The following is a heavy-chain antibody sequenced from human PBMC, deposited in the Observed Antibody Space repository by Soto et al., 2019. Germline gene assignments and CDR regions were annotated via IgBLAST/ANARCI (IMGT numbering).Heavy chain of an antibody. V-gene: IGHV3-30*03. CDR1: GFTVSSYG. Sequence: GGSLRLSCAASGFTVSSYGMRWVRQAPGKGLEWVAVISRDGGTKYYADSVKGRFTISKDNSRNTLFLEMNSLRGDDMAVYYCTGEVASGYWGQGTLVTVSS. CDR2: ISRDGGTK. D-gene: IGHD2-8*02. J-gene: IGHJ4*02. CDR3: TGEVASGY.